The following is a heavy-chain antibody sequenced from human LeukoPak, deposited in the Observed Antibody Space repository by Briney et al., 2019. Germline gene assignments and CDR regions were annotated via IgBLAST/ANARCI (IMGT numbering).Heavy chain of an antibody. CDR2: ISGSAGST. CDR1: GFTFSSYA. J-gene: IGHJ5*02. CDR3: AKVSAAIQLWLGDWFDP. Sequence: GGSLGLSCAASGFTFSSYAMSWVRQAPGKGLEWVSGISGSAGSTYYADSVKGRLTISRDNSKNTLYLQMNSLRAEDTAVYYCAKVSAAIQLWLGDWFDPWGQGTLVTVSS. D-gene: IGHD5-18*01. V-gene: IGHV3-23*01.